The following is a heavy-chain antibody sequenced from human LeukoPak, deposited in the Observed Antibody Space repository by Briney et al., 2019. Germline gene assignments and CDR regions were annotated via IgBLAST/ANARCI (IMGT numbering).Heavy chain of an antibody. Sequence: SETLSLTCTVSGGSITNYYWSWIRQPPGKGLEWIGYIYYSGSTNYNPSLKSRVTISVDTSKNQFSLKLSSVTAADTAVYYCARGYSSSWYFNWFDPWGQGTLVTVSS. CDR2: IYYSGST. CDR3: ARGYSSSWYFNWFDP. J-gene: IGHJ5*02. V-gene: IGHV4-59*08. D-gene: IGHD6-13*01. CDR1: GGSITNYY.